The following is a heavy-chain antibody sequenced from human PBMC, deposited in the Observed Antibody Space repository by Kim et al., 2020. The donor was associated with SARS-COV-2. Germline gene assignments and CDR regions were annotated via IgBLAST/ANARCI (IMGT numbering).Heavy chain of an antibody. Sequence: ASVKVSCKASGYTFTGYYMHWVRQAPGQGLEWMGRINPNSGGTNYAQKFQGRVTMTRDTSISTAYMELSRLRSDDTAVYYCARDQDSSSWYVWYFDLWGRGTLVPVSS. CDR1: GYTFTGYY. CDR2: INPNSGGT. V-gene: IGHV1-2*06. D-gene: IGHD6-13*01. CDR3: ARDQDSSSWYVWYFDL. J-gene: IGHJ2*01.